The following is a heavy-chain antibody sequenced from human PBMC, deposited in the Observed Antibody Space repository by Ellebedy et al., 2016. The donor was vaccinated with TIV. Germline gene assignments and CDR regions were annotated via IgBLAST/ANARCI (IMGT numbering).Heavy chain of an antibody. CDR3: AKQSVVGPSSCFDY. V-gene: IGHV3-23*01. CDR1: GFTFSSYA. D-gene: IGHD6-19*01. Sequence: GESLKISCAASGFTFSSYAMSWVRQAPGKGLEWVSAISGSGGSTYYADSVKGRFSISRDNSKNTLFLQINSLRADDTAVYYCAKQSVVGPSSCFDYWGQGALVTVSS. J-gene: IGHJ4*02. CDR2: ISGSGGST.